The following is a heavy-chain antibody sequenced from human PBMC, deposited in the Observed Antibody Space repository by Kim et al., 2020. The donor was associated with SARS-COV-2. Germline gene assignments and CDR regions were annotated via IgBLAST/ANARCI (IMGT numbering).Heavy chain of an antibody. D-gene: IGHD2-15*01. Sequence: ASVKVSCEASGYTFSSHYIHWVRQATGQGLEWMGWMNPNSGNTGYALKFQGRVTMTMDTSISTAYMELSGLRSEDTAVYYCARAVPIYCSGDSCSVSSWFDPWGQGTLITVSS. V-gene: IGHV1-8*01. CDR1: GYTFSSHY. CDR2: MNPNSGNT. CDR3: ARAVPIYCSGDSCSVSSWFDP. J-gene: IGHJ5*02.